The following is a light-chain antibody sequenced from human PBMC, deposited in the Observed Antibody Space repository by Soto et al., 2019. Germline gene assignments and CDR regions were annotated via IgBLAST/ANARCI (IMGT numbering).Light chain of an antibody. Sequence: EIVLTQSPGTLSLSPGERATLSCRASQSVTSNYLAWYQQKPGQAPRLLIYGASTRATGIPARFSGSGSGTEFTLTISSLQSEDFAVYYCQQYNNWPPWTFGQGTKVDI. V-gene: IGKV3-15*01. CDR1: QSVTSN. J-gene: IGKJ1*01. CDR3: QQYNNWPPWT. CDR2: GAS.